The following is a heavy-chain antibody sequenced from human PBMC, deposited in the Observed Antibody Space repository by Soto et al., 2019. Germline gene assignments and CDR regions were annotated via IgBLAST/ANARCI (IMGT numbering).Heavy chain of an antibody. Sequence: EVQLVQSRAEVKKPGEPLRISCKGSGYTFTSHWISWVRQMPGKGLEWMGRIDPSDSYTNYSRSFQGPVTIAGDRSIRAAYLQWSSLKASDTAMYYCARHELSSSWIFDYWGQGTLVTVSS. V-gene: IGHV5-10-1*01. J-gene: IGHJ4*02. CDR2: IDPSDSYT. CDR1: GYTFTSHW. CDR3: ARHELSSSWIFDY. D-gene: IGHD6-13*01.